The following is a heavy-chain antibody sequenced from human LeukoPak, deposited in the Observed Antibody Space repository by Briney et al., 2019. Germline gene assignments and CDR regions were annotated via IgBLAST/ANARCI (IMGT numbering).Heavy chain of an antibody. Sequence: GASLRLSCAASGFTFSSYAMHWVRQAPGQGLEYVSAISSNGGSTYYANSVKGRFTISRDNSKNTLYLQMGSLRAEDMAVYYCARGYVFSSSSLGYCGQGTLVTVSS. V-gene: IGHV3-64*01. CDR2: ISSNGGST. CDR1: GFTFSSYA. J-gene: IGHJ4*02. CDR3: ARGYVFSSSSLGY. D-gene: IGHD6-6*01.